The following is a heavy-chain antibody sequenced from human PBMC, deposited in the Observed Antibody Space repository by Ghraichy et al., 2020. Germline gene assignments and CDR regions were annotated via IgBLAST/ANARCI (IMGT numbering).Heavy chain of an antibody. V-gene: IGHV3-48*02. CDR3: ARSRVPTVATMWFDP. D-gene: IGHD5-12*01. Sequence: GGSLRLSCAASGFTFRNYGMNWVRQAPGKGLEWVSYIRGNSSTIYYTDSVKGRFTISRDNAKNSLYLQMNSLRDEDTAVYYCARSRVPTVATMWFDPWGQGTLVTVSS. CDR2: IRGNSSTI. CDR1: GFTFRNYG. J-gene: IGHJ5*02.